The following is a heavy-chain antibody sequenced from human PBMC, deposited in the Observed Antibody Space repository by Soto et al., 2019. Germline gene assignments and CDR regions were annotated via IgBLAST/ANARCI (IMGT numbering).Heavy chain of an antibody. V-gene: IGHV1-46*03. Sequence: QVQLVQSGAEVKKPGASVKVSCKASGYTFTSYYMHWVRQAPGQGLEWMGIINPDGGSTNYAQKFQGRVTRTRDTSTSTVYMELSSLRSEDTAVYNCARRSSSGWPFDYWGQGTLVTVSS. D-gene: IGHD6-19*01. CDR1: GYTFTSYY. J-gene: IGHJ4*02. CDR2: INPDGGST. CDR3: ARRSSSGWPFDY.